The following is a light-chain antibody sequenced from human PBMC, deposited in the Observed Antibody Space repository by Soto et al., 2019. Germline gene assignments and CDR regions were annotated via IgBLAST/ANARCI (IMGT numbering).Light chain of an antibody. CDR2: DVH. CDR3: SSYRSGSTLV. J-gene: IGLJ2*01. CDR1: SSDVGGSNY. V-gene: IGLV2-14*01. Sequence: QSALTQPASVSGSPGQSITISCTGTSSDVGGSNYVSWYQQHPGKAPKLMIYDVHNRPSGISNGFSGSKSGNTASLTISGLQAEDEADYYCSSYRSGSTLVFGGGTKVTVL.